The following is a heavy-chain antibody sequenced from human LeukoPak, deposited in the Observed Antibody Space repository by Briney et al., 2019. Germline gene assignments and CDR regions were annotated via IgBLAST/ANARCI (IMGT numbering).Heavy chain of an antibody. CDR1: GGTISSYY. J-gene: IGHJ6*02. CDR2: IYCGGTT. CDR3: ARSSPRYSSGWYNGMDV. V-gene: IGHV4-59*01. Sequence: SETLSLTCTVSGGTISSYYRSWIRQPPGKGLEWIGYIYCGGTTNYNPSLKSRVTISIDTSKNQFSLKLTSVTAADTAVYYCARSSPRYSSGWYNGMDVWGQGTTVTVSS. D-gene: IGHD6-19*01.